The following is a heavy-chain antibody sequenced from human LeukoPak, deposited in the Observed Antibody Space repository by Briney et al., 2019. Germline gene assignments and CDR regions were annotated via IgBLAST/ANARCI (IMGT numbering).Heavy chain of an antibody. V-gene: IGHV1-8*01. CDR3: ARKILTGYGKPNWFDP. D-gene: IGHD3-9*01. CDR2: MNPNSGNT. CDR1: GYTFTSYD. J-gene: IGHJ5*02. Sequence: ASVKVSCKASGYTFTSYDINWVRQATGQGLEWMGWMNPNSGNTGYAQKFQGRVTMTRNTSISTAYMELSNLRSEDTAVYYCARKILTGYGKPNWFDPWGQGTLVTVSS.